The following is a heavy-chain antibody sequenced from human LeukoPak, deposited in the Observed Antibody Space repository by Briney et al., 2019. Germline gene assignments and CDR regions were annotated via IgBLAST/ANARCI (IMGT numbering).Heavy chain of an antibody. J-gene: IGHJ3*02. V-gene: IGHV4-4*07. D-gene: IGHD5-18*01. CDR1: GGAISSYY. Sequence: PSETLPLTCTVSGGAISSYYCSWIRQPAGKRLEWIGRIYTSGSTNYNPSLKSRVTMSVDTSKNQFSLKLSSVTAADTAVYYCARDAGIQLWLGAFDIWGQGTMVTVSS. CDR3: ARDAGIQLWLGAFDI. CDR2: IYTSGST.